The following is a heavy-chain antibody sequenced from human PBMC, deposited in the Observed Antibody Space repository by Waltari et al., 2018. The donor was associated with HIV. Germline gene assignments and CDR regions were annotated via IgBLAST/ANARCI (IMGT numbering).Heavy chain of an antibody. Sequence: QLQLQESGPGLVKPSETLSLTCTVSGDSISRSPYYWGWIRQPPGKGLEWIGSVAYLGSTDYGPSLKSGVTISLDTSKNRFSLKLNSVTAADTAVYYCARTYTGSSQYFQLWGQGTLVTVSS. D-gene: IGHD1-26*01. CDR1: GDSISRSPYY. V-gene: IGHV4-39*01. CDR3: ARTYTGSSQYFQL. CDR2: VAYLGST. J-gene: IGHJ1*01.